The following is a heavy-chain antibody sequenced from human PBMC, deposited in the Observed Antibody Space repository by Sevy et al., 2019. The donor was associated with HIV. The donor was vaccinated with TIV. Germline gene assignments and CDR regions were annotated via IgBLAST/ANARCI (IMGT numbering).Heavy chain of an antibody. D-gene: IGHD2-15*01. CDR1: GFTVSSNY. Sequence: GGSLRLSCAASGFTVSSNYMSWVRQAPGKGLEWVSVIYSGGSTYYADSVKGRFTISRDNTKNTLYLQMNSLRAEDTALYDCAALRPYYYYGMDVWGQGTTVTVSS. CDR2: IYSGGST. CDR3: AALRPYYYYGMDV. J-gene: IGHJ6*02. V-gene: IGHV3-53*01.